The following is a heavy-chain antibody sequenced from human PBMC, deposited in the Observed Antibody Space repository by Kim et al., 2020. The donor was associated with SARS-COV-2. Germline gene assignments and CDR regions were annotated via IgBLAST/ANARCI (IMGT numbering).Heavy chain of an antibody. CDR1: GGSISSYY. D-gene: IGHD4-17*01. J-gene: IGHJ6*02. V-gene: IGHV4-59*13. CDR3: ARGRTTVTTADLFYGMDV. CDR2: IYYSGST. Sequence: SETLSLTCTVSGGSISSYYWSWIRQPPGKGLEWIGYIYYSGSTNYNPSLKSRVTISVDTSKNQFSLKLSSVTAADTAVYYCARGRTTVTTADLFYGMDVWGQGTTVTVSS.